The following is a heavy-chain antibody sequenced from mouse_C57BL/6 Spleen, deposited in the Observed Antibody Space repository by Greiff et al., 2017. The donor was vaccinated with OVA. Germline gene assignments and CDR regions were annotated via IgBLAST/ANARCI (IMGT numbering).Heavy chain of an antibody. CDR1: GYAFSSYW. CDR2: IYPGDGDT. Sequence: VQLQQSGAELVKPGASVKISCKASGYAFSSYWMNWVKQRPGKGLEWIGQIYPGDGDTNYNGKFKGKATLTADKSSSTAYMQLSSLTSEDSAVYFCARDDYDEENAMDYWGQGTSVTVSS. J-gene: IGHJ4*01. V-gene: IGHV1-80*01. CDR3: ARDDYDEENAMDY. D-gene: IGHD2-4*01.